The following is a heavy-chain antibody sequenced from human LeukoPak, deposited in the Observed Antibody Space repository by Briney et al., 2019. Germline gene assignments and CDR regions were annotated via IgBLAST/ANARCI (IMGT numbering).Heavy chain of an antibody. D-gene: IGHD3-22*01. J-gene: IGHJ4*02. CDR3: AREYYYDSSGYFG. Sequence: PSETLSLTCTVSGGSISSSSYYWGWIRQPPGEGLEWIGSIYYSGSTHYNPSLKSRVTISVDTSKNQFSLKLSSVTAADTAVYYCAREYYYDSSGYFGWGQGTLVTVSS. V-gene: IGHV4-39*07. CDR2: IYYSGST. CDR1: GGSISSSSYY.